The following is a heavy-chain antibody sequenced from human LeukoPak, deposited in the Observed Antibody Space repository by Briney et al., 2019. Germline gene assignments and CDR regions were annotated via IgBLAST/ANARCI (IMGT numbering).Heavy chain of an antibody. CDR2: IKQDGSEK. V-gene: IGHV3-7*01. Sequence: PGGSLRLSCAASGFTFSSYWMSWVRQAPGKGLEWVANIKQDGSEKYYVDSVKGRFTISRDNAKNSLYLQMNSLRAEDTAVYYCARDRIRLFPGGAFDIWGQGTMVTVSS. D-gene: IGHD3-10*01. J-gene: IGHJ3*02. CDR1: GFTFSSYW. CDR3: ARDRIRLFPGGAFDI.